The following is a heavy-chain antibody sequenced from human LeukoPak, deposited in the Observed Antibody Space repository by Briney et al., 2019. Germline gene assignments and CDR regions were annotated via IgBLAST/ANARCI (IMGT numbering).Heavy chain of an antibody. CDR3: SRDLRGRDDY. CDR1: GFSLSGYW. D-gene: IGHD5-24*01. Sequence: GGSLRLSCVASGFSLSGYWMYWVRQAPGKGLVWVSRINTGGSTTDYADSVKGRFTISRDNAKNTLYLQMNSLRAEDTAVYYCSRDLRGRDDYWGQGILVIVSS. CDR2: INTGGSTT. J-gene: IGHJ4*02. V-gene: IGHV3-74*01.